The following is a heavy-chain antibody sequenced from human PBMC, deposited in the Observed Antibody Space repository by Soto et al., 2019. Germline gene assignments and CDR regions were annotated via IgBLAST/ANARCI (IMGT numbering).Heavy chain of an antibody. D-gene: IGHD3-9*01. CDR1: GYTFTSYA. CDR3: ARDLLRYFDWPSFDY. Sequence: GAAVKVSCKACGYTFTSYAMHWVRQAPGQRLEWMGWINAGNGNTKYSQKFQGRVTITRDTSASTAYMELSSLRSEDTAVYYCARDLLRYFDWPSFDYWGQGTLVTVSS. J-gene: IGHJ4*02. V-gene: IGHV1-3*01. CDR2: INAGNGNT.